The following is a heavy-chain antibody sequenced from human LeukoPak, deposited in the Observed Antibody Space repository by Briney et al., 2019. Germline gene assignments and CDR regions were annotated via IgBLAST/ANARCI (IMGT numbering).Heavy chain of an antibody. Sequence: GGSLSLSCAAYGAIFSTYWMTWVRQAPGKGLEWVANINQDGSENYYVDSVKGRITFSRDNTKKLLYLQINSLSADDTAVYYCGRRNWERVRLWYNWFHPWGQGTLVIVS. CDR3: GRRNWERVRLWYNWFHP. V-gene: IGHV3-7*01. CDR1: GAIFSTYW. J-gene: IGHJ5*02. D-gene: IGHD1-26*01. CDR2: INQDGSEN.